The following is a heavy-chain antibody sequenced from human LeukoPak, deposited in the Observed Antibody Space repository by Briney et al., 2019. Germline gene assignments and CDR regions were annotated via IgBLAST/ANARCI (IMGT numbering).Heavy chain of an antibody. CDR2: INPNSGGT. Sequence: ASVKVSCKASGYTFTGYYMHWVRQAPGQGLEWMGWINPNSGGTNYAQKFQGRVTMTRDTSVSTVYMELSRLISDDTAVYFCARGSCSGGTCYSSSGDWLDPWGQGTLVTVSS. CDR3: ARGSCSGGTCYSSSGDWLDP. V-gene: IGHV1-2*02. CDR1: GYTFTGYY. D-gene: IGHD2-15*01. J-gene: IGHJ5*02.